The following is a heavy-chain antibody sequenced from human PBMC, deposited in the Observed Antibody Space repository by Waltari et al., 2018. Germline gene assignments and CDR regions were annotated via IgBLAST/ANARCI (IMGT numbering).Heavy chain of an antibody. V-gene: IGHV3-23*01. CDR1: GFTFRSYA. Sequence: AASGFTFRSYAMSWVRQAPGKGLEWVSAISGSGGSTYYADSVKGRFTISRDNSRNTLYLQMNSLSAEDTAVYYCARDRGAVAGNGFDYWGQGTLVTVSS. D-gene: IGHD6-19*01. J-gene: IGHJ4*02. CDR2: ISGSGGST. CDR3: ARDRGAVAGNGFDY.